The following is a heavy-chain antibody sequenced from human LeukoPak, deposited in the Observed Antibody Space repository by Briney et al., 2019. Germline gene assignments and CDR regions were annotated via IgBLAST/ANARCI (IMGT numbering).Heavy chain of an antibody. CDR2: ISSGSYI. J-gene: IGHJ3*02. D-gene: IGHD3-10*01. Sequence: GGSLRLSCAASGFTFSTFGMIWVRQAPGKGLEWVSSISSGSYIYYADAVKARFTISRDNARNSLYLQMNSLRADDTAVYYCARLGVGGAFDIWGQGTMVTVSS. CDR3: ARLGVGGAFDI. CDR1: GFTFSTFG. V-gene: IGHV3-21*01.